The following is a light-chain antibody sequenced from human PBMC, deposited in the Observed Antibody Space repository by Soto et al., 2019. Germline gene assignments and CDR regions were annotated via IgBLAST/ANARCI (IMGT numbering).Light chain of an antibody. V-gene: IGLV1-51*01. J-gene: IGLJ2*01. CDR3: GTWDSGLRAVV. CDR1: SSNIGNNY. CDR2: DNS. Sequence: QSVLTQPPSVSAAPGQKVTISCAGSSSNIGNNYVSWYQHLPGSAPKLLIYDNSNRPSAIPDRFSGSKSGTSANLGITGLQTGDEADYYCGTWDSGLRAVVFGGGTKVTVL.